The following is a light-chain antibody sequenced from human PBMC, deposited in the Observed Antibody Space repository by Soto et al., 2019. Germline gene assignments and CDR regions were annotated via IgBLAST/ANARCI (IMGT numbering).Light chain of an antibody. CDR1: QSVSSSY. Sequence: EIVLTQSPDTLSLSPGERATLSCRASQSVSSSYLAWYQQKPGQAPRLLIYGASSRASGVPDRFSASGSGTDFTLTISRLEPEDFAVYYCQQYGPSLWTFGQGTKVDIK. CDR3: QQYGPSLWT. V-gene: IGKV3-20*01. J-gene: IGKJ1*01. CDR2: GAS.